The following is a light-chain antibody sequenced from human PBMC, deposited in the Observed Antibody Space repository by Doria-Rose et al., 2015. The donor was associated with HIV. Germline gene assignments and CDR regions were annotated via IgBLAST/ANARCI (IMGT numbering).Light chain of an antibody. J-gene: IGKJ3*01. CDR1: QSLLYTSKNY. Sequence: TQSPESLGMSLGERATLNCKSNQSLLYTSKNYLAWYQQKPGQPPKLLIYWASTRQSAVTARSSGSGSGTDFTLTISSLEAEDVAVYYCQQYYDTPSFGPGTTVDIK. CDR3: QQYYDTPS. CDR2: WAS. V-gene: IGKV4-1*01.